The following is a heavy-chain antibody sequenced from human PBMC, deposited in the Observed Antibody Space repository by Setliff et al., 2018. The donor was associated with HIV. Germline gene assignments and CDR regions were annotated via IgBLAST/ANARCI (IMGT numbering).Heavy chain of an antibody. CDR1: GYTFANYW. V-gene: IGHV5-51*01. Sequence: GESLKSSCKASGYTFANYWIGWVRQRTGKGLEWMGIIYPGDSDTKYSPSFQGQVSISADKSTSTAFLQWISLKASDTATYYCARQPSGFLNPKDSFDFWGQGTRVTVS. CDR3: ARQPSGFLNPKDSFDF. J-gene: IGHJ3*01. CDR2: IYPGDSDT.